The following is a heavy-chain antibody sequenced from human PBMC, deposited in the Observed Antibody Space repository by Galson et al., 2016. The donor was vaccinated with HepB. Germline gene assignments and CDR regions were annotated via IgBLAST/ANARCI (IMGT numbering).Heavy chain of an antibody. CDR2: IFYSGSS. CDR1: GGSISSGGYY. D-gene: IGHD3-10*01. J-gene: IGHJ4*02. Sequence: TLSLTCSVSGGSISSGGYYWSWIRQHPGKGLEWIGYIFYSGSSYYNPSLKSRVTISVDTSKNQFFLKLSSVTAADTAVYHCTSGLVRGVISFWGQGFLVSVSS. V-gene: IGHV4-31*03. CDR3: TSGLVRGVISF.